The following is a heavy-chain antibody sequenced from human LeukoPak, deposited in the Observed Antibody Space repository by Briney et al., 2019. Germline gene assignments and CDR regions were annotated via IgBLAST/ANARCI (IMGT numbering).Heavy chain of an antibody. CDR3: AIGAFSGSYPTSYFYY. D-gene: IGHD1-26*01. CDR2: ISYEGSKK. J-gene: IGHJ4*02. CDR1: GFTFSSYA. Sequence: PGGSLRLSCAASGFTFSSYAVGWVCQAPGKGVERGALISYEGSKKYNADSVKGGLTISRDNSKNRLYMEMNRLRGDERVVYFCAIGAFSGSYPTSYFYYWGQGTLVTVSS. V-gene: IGHV3-33*05.